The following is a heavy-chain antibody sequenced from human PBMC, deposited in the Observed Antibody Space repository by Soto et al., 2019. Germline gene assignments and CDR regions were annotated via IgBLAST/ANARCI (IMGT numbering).Heavy chain of an antibody. CDR3: AKVGDTQWVSHYRYTNFDY. CDR2: ISASGGTT. V-gene: IGHV3-23*01. Sequence: DVQLLESGGGLVQPGGSLRLSCAASGFTFSKYAMSWVRQPPGKGLQWVSAISASGGTTYYSDSVKGRFTFSRDNSKNTLYLQMNSLRAADTAVYYCAKVGDTQWVSHYRYTNFDYWGPGTRVAVSS. CDR1: GFTFSKYA. D-gene: IGHD3-16*02. J-gene: IGHJ4*02.